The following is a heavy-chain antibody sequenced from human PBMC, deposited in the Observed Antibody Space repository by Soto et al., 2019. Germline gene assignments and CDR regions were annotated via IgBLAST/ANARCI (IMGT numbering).Heavy chain of an antibody. V-gene: IGHV3-23*01. Sequence: GGSLRLSCAASGFTFSTHAMTWVRQAPGRGLEWIAAISYSGGSTFYADSVKGRFTISRDNSKNTVYLQVNSLRAEDTAVYYCAKPPPVDGSVLYYYYAMDVWGQGTTVTVSS. CDR3: AKPPPVDGSVLYYYYAMDV. D-gene: IGHD3-22*01. CDR2: ISYSGGST. CDR1: GFTFSTHA. J-gene: IGHJ6*02.